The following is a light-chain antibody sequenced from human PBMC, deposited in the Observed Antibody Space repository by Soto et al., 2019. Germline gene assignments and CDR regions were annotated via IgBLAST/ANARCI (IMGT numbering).Light chain of an antibody. V-gene: IGKV3-15*01. CDR3: QQYHNWPPQYT. J-gene: IGKJ2*01. Sequence: EIVMTQSPASLSVSPGDGATLSCRASQSVASNVAWYQQKPGQGPRLLIHGASTRAVGVPARCSGSGSGTDFNLTSSSLQSEDFSVYYCQQYHNWPPQYTFGQGPKLQIK. CDR1: QSVASN. CDR2: GAS.